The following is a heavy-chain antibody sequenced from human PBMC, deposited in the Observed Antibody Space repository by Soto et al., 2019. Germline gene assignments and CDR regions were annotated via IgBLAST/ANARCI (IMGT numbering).Heavy chain of an antibody. J-gene: IGHJ4*02. CDR3: AKGPVDIVDQPLDY. CDR1: GFTFDDYA. CDR2: ISWNSGSI. D-gene: IGHD5-12*01. V-gene: IGHV3-9*01. Sequence: GGSLRLSCAASGFTFDDYAMHWVRQAPGKGLEWVSGISWNSGSIGYADSVKGRFTISRDNAKNSLYLQMNSLRAEDTAVYYCAKGPVDIVDQPLDYWGQGTLVTVSS.